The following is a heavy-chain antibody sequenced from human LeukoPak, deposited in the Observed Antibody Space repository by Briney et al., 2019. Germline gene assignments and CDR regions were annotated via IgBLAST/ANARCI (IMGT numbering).Heavy chain of an antibody. CDR3: ARLVVVTAIGADY. CDR2: IYYSGST. CDR1: GGSISSGGYY. J-gene: IGHJ4*02. V-gene: IGHV4-31*03. Sequence: SETLSLTCTVSGGSISSGGYYWSWIRQHPGKGLEWIGYIYYSGSTYYNPSLKSRVTISVDTSKNQFSLKLSSVTAADTAVYYCARLVVVTAIGADYWGQGTLVTVSS. D-gene: IGHD2-21*02.